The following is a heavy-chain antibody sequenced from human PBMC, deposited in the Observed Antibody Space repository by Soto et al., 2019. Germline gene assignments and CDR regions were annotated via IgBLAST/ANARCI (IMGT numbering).Heavy chain of an antibody. Sequence: GGSLRLSCAASGFTFSSYAMSWVRQAPGKGLEWVSAISGSGGSTYYADSVKGRFTISRDNSKNTLYLQMNSLRAEDTAVYYCAKGGPNYDILTGYYSFDYWGQGTLVTVSS. CDR3: AKGGPNYDILTGYYSFDY. V-gene: IGHV3-23*01. J-gene: IGHJ4*02. CDR2: ISGSGGST. CDR1: GFTFSSYA. D-gene: IGHD3-9*01.